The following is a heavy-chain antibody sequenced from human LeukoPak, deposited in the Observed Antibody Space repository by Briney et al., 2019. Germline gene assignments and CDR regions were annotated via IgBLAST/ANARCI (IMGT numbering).Heavy chain of an antibody. CDR2: ISSSGSTI. CDR3: AREETRITMLRGVTYFEY. D-gene: IGHD3-10*01. V-gene: IGHV3-48*03. Sequence: QAGGSLRLSCAASGFTFSSYEMNWVRQAPGKGLEWVSYISSSGSTIYYADSVKGRFTISRDNAKNSLYLQMSSLRAEDTALYYCAREETRITMLRGVTYFEYWGQGTLVTVSS. CDR1: GFTFSSYE. J-gene: IGHJ4*02.